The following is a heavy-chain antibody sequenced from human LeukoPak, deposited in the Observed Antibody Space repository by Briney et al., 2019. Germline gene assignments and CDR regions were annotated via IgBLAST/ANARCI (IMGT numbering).Heavy chain of an antibody. CDR2: IIPIFGTA. D-gene: IGHD3-3*01. V-gene: IGHV1-69*13. CDR1: GGTFSSYA. J-gene: IGHJ1*01. Sequence: GASVKVSCKASGGTFSSYAISWVRQAPGQGLEWMGGIIPIFGTANYAQKFQGRVTITADESTSTAYMELSSLRSEDTAVYYCASGNFWNGYYHPVFQDWGQGTLVTVSS. CDR3: ASGNFWNGYYHPVFQD.